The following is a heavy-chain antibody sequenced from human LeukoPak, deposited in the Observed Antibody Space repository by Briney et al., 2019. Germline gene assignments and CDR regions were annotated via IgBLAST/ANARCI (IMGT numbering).Heavy chain of an antibody. CDR2: MNPNSGNT. CDR1: GYTFTSYD. J-gene: IGHJ4*02. CDR3: ARGANGGYDFDY. D-gene: IGHD5-12*01. Sequence: GASVKVSCKASGYTFTSYDINWVRQATGQGLEWMGWMNPNSGNTGYAQKFQGRVTMTRNISISTAYMELSSLRSEDTAVHYCARGANGGYDFDYWGQGTLVTVSS. V-gene: IGHV1-8*01.